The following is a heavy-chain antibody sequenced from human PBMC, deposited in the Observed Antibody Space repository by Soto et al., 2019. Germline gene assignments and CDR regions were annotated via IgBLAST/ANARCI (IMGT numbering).Heavy chain of an antibody. CDR3: AHRRRYYDSSGYYYLDY. D-gene: IGHD3-22*01. V-gene: IGHV2-5*02. J-gene: IGHJ4*02. CDR2: IYWDDDK. CDR1: GFSLSTSGVG. Sequence: SGPTLVNPTQTLTLNCTFSGFSLSTSGVGVGWIRQPPGRALEWLALIYWDDDKRYSPSLKSRLTITKDTSKNQVVLTMTNMDPVDTATYYCAHRRRYYDSSGYYYLDYWGQGTLVTVS.